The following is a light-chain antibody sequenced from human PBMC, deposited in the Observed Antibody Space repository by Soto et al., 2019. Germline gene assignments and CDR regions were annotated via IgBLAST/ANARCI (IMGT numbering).Light chain of an antibody. V-gene: IGKV3-15*01. CDR2: GAS. CDR1: QSVSSN. Sequence: ETVMTQSPVTLSVFPGQRVTLSCGASQSVSSNLAWYQQKPGQAPRLLIYGASTRATGIPDRFSGSGSGTEFTLTISRLEPEDFAVYYCQQYGTSPQTFGQGTKVDIK. CDR3: QQYGTSPQT. J-gene: IGKJ1*01.